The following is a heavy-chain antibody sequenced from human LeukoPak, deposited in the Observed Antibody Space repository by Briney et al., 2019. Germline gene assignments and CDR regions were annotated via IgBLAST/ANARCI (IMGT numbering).Heavy chain of an antibody. J-gene: IGHJ4*02. V-gene: IGHV3-64*01. CDR2: ISSNGGST. D-gene: IGHD3-10*01. CDR3: ARDRDGSGSSPLGY. CDR1: GFTFSSYA. Sequence: GSLRLSCAASGFTFSSYAIHWVRQAPGKGLEYVSAISSNGGSTYYANSVKGRFTISRDNSKNTLYLQMGSLRAEDMAVYYCARDRDGSGSSPLGYWGQGTLVTVSS.